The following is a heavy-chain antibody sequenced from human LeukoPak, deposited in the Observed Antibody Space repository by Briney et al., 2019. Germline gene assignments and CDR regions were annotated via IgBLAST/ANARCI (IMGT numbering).Heavy chain of an antibody. CDR3: ARDFGGTLKTALDY. CDR1: GFTFSSYW. J-gene: IGHJ4*02. CDR2: IKGDGSST. V-gene: IGHV3-74*01. D-gene: IGHD2-15*01. Sequence: GGSLRLSCAASGFTFSSYWMHWVRHTPGKGLVWVSRIKGDGSSTSYADSVKGRFTISRDNAKNTLYLQMNSLRAEDTAVYYCARDFGGTLKTALDYWGQGTLVTVSS.